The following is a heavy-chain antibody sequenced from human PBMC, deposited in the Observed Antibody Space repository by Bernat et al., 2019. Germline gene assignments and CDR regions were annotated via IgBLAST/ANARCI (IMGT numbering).Heavy chain of an antibody. J-gene: IGHJ4*02. D-gene: IGHD5-24*01. CDR2: TSSEGGTT. Sequence: EVQLVESGGVVVQPGGSLRLSCAASGFTFDDYTMHWVRQAPGKGLQWVPPTSSEGGTTYYADSVKGRFTIPRDHSKNSLYLQMNRLRTEDTALYYCAKGFGGRWRRLPLEYWGQGAVVTVS. CDR1: GFTFDDYT. CDR3: AKGFGGRWRRLPLEY. V-gene: IGHV3-43*01.